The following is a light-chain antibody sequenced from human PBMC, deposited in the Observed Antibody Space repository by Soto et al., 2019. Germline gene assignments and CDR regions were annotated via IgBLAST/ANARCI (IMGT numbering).Light chain of an antibody. J-gene: IGKJ5*01. CDR2: GAS. CDR3: QQYGGSPLT. V-gene: IGKV3-20*01. Sequence: EIVLTQSPGTLSLSSGERATLSCRANQSVDDDFLAWYQRRPGQAPRLLIYGASTRASGIPQRFSGGGSGTDFTLTISSLEPEDFAVYYCQQYGGSPLTFGQGTRLEIK. CDR1: QSVDDDF.